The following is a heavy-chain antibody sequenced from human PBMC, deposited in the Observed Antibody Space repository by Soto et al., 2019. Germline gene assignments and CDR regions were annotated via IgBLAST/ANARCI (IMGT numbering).Heavy chain of an antibody. J-gene: IGHJ4*02. CDR1: GGTFSSYA. CDR3: SRVRPVRRWIHF. CDR2: IIPIFGTA. D-gene: IGHD2-2*03. Sequence: SVKVSCKASGGTFSSYAISWVRPAPGQGLEWMGGIIPIFGTANYAQKFQGRVTITADESTSTAYMELGSLRSDDTAVYYCSRVRPVRRWIHFCGKRILVT. V-gene: IGHV1-69*13.